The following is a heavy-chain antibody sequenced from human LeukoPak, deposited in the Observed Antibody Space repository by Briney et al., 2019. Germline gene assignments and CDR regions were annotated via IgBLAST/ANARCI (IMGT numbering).Heavy chain of an antibody. Sequence: ASAKVSCKASGYTFTGYYMHWVRQAPGQGLEWMGWINPNSGGTNYAQKFQGWVTMTRDTSISTAYMELSRLRSDDTAVYYCARDGHPLYSYGLDYWGQGTLVTVSS. CDR3: ARDGHPLYSYGLDY. D-gene: IGHD5-18*01. V-gene: IGHV1-2*04. J-gene: IGHJ4*02. CDR2: INPNSGGT. CDR1: GYTFTGYY.